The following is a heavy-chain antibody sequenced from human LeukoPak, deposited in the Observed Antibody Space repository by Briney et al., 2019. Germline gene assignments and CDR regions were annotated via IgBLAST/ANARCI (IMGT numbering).Heavy chain of an antibody. CDR2: IGSSAYTI. CDR3: TRVVVPRDAAMGV. J-gene: IGHJ4*02. V-gene: IGHV3-48*03. Sequence: PGGPLRLSRAASGFAFSTYEMNWVRQAPGKGLEWVSYIGSSAYTIYHADSVKGRFTISRDNAKNSLYLQMNSLRAEDTAVYYCTRVVVPRDAAMGVWGQGTLVTVSS. CDR1: GFAFSTYE. D-gene: IGHD5-18*01.